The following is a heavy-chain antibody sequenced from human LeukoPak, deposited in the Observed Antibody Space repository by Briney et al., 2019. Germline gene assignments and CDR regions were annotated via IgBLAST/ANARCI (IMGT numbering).Heavy chain of an antibody. J-gene: IGHJ4*02. Sequence: GGSLRLSCAASGLTLSGYWMHWVRQAPGKGLVWVGRIRSKANSYATAYAASVKGRFTISRDDSKNTAYLQMNSLKTEDTAVYYCTRLGAHYYGSGSAFFYFDYWGQGTLVTVSS. CDR1: GLTLSGYW. CDR3: TRLGAHYYGSGSAFFYFDY. D-gene: IGHD3-10*01. CDR2: IRSKANSYAT. V-gene: IGHV3-73*01.